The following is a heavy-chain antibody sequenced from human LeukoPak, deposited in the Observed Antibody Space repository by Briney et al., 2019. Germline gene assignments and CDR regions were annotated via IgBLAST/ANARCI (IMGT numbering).Heavy chain of an antibody. CDR3: ARRLRAGWFDP. V-gene: IGHV1-2*02. CDR2: INPNSGGT. CDR1: GYTFTGYY. J-gene: IGHJ5*02. Sequence: ASVKVSCKASGYTFTGYYMHWVRQAPGQGLEWMGWINPNSGGTNYVQKFQGRVTMTRDTSISAAYMELSRLRSDDTAVYYCARRLRAGWFDPWGQGTLVTVSS. D-gene: IGHD3-22*01.